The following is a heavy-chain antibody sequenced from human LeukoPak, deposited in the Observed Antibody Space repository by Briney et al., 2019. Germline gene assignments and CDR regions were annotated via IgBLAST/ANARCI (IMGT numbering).Heavy chain of an antibody. J-gene: IGHJ4*02. CDR2: IIPILGTA. CDR1: GGTFSSYT. Sequence: SVKVSCKASGGTFSSYTISWVRQAPGQGLEWMGRIIPILGTANYAQKFQGGVTITADKSTSTAYMELSSLRSEDTAVYYCARGTAAAGTDYWGQGTLVTVSS. V-gene: IGHV1-69*08. CDR3: ARGTAAAGTDY. D-gene: IGHD6-13*01.